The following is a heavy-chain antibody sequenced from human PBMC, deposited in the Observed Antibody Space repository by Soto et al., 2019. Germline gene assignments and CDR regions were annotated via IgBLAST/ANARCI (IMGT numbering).Heavy chain of an antibody. CDR2: IKSKSNGGTI. CDR1: GFTFNTAW. D-gene: IGHD3-3*01. J-gene: IGHJ6*02. V-gene: IGHV3-15*07. CDR3: TTLSITIFGVVLMDV. Sequence: PGGSLRLSCAASGFTFNTAWLNWLRQAPGKGLEWVGRIKSKSNGGTIEYAAPVKGRFTISRDDSKNTLYLQMNSLKTEDTAVYYCTTLSITIFGVVLMDVWGQGTTVTVSS.